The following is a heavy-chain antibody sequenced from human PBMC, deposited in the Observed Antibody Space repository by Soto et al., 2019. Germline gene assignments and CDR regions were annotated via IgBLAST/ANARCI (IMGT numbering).Heavy chain of an antibody. CDR1: GYTFTSYG. V-gene: IGHV1-18*01. Sequence: SVKLSCEASGYTFTSYGISWVRQAPGQGLEWMGGIDAEDGKTIYAQKFQGRVTMTEDTSTDTAYIELSSLRSEDTAVYYCATLRGSYLAAEYFQHWGQGTLVTVSS. CDR3: ATLRGSYLAAEYFQH. D-gene: IGHD1-26*01. CDR2: IDAEDGKT. J-gene: IGHJ1*01.